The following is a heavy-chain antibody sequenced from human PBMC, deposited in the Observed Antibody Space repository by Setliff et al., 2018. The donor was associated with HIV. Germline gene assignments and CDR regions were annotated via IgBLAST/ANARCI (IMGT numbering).Heavy chain of an antibody. J-gene: IGHJ4*02. CDR1: GFTLREVS. D-gene: IGHD2-2*01. CDR2: FDPEDGET. CDR3: AIDMVGGWLRPMPDF. V-gene: IGHV1-24*01. Sequence: ASVKVSCKVSGFTLREVSMHWVRQAPGKGLEWMGYFDPEDGETVYAQKFQGRVTMTEDTSTNTAYMELSGLRSGDTAVYFCAIDMVGGWLRPMPDFWGQGALVTVSS.